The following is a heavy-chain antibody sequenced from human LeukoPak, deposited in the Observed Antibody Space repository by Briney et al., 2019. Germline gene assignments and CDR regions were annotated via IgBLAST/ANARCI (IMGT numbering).Heavy chain of an antibody. V-gene: IGHV1-8*03. CDR2: MNPNSGNT. J-gene: IGHJ4*02. CDR1: GYTFTSYD. D-gene: IGHD2-2*01. Sequence: GASVKVSCKASGYTFTSYDINWVRQATGQGLEWMGWMNPNSGNTGYAQKFQGRVTITRSTSISTAYMEQSSLRSEDTAVYYCAKGSRYCSSTSCSYYFDYWGQGTLVTVSS. CDR3: AKGSRYCSSTSCSYYFDY.